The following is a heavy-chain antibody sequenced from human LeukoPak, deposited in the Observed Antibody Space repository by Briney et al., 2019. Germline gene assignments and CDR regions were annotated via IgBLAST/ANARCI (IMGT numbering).Heavy chain of an antibody. J-gene: IGHJ3*02. V-gene: IGHV1-18*01. Sequence: ASVKVSCKASGYTYTSYGISWVRQAPGQGLEWMGWISAYNGNTNYAQKLQGRVTMTTDTSTSTAYMELRSLRSDDTAVHYCAREENYSGSYGHDAFDIWGLGTMVTVSS. CDR3: AREENYSGSYGHDAFDI. CDR1: GYTYTSYG. CDR2: ISAYNGNT. D-gene: IGHD1-26*01.